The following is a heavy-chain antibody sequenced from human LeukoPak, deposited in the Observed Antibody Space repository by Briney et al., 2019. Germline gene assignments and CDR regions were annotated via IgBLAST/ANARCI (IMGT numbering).Heavy chain of an antibody. CDR3: ARAPGEMAYWDY. V-gene: IGHV3-7*01. CDR2: IKQDGSEK. D-gene: IGHD5-24*01. Sequence: GGSLRLSCAASVFTFSTYWMSWVRQAPGKGPEWVANIKQDGSEKYYVDSVKGRFTISRDNAKNSVYLQMNSLRAEDTAIYYCARAPGEMAYWDYWGQGTLVTVSS. J-gene: IGHJ4*02. CDR1: VFTFSTYW.